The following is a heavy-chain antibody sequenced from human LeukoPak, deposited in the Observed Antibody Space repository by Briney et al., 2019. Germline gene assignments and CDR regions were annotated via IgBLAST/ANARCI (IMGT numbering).Heavy chain of an antibody. V-gene: IGHV3-11*04. CDR1: GFTFSDYY. J-gene: IGHJ4*02. Sequence: KPGGSLRLSCAASGFTFSDYYMSWIRQAPGKGLEWVSYISSSGGTIYYADSVKGRFTISRDNAKNSLYLQMNSLRAEDTAVYYCARGRFCSSTSCHPFDYWGQGTLVTVSS. CDR3: ARGRFCSSTSCHPFDY. CDR2: ISSSGGTI. D-gene: IGHD2-2*01.